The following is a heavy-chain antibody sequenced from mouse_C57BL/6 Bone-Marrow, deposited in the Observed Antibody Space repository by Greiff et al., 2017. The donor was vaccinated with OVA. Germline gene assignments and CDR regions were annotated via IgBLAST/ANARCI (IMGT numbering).Heavy chain of an antibody. CDR3: ASLNWYFDV. Sequence: LQPGAELVKPGASVKLSCKASGYTFTSYWMQWVKQRPGQGLEWIGEIDPSDSYTNYNQKFKGKATLTVDTSSSTAYMQLSSLTSEDSAVYYCASLNWYFDVWGTGTTVTVSS. CDR1: GYTFTSYW. J-gene: IGHJ1*03. CDR2: IDPSDSYT. V-gene: IGHV1-50*01.